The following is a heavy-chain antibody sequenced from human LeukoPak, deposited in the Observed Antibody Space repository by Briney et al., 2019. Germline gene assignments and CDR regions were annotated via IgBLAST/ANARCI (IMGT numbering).Heavy chain of an antibody. CDR1: GFTFSSYG. V-gene: IGHV3-30*18. CDR2: ISYDGSNK. CDR3: AKESEGYSYGQTPDY. Sequence: GGSLRLSCAASGFTFSSYGMHWVRQAPGKGLEWVAVISYDGSNKYYADSVKGRFTISRDNSKNTLYLQMNSLRAEDTAVYYCAKESEGYSYGQTPDYGGQGTLVPVSS. J-gene: IGHJ4*02. D-gene: IGHD5-18*01.